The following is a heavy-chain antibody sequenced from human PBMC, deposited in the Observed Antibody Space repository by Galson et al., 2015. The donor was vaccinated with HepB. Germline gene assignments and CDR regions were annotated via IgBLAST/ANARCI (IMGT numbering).Heavy chain of an antibody. D-gene: IGHD5-24*01. CDR3: ARAQRWLQLPYFDY. CDR1: GFTFSSYA. Sequence: SLGLSCAASGFTFSSYAMHWVRQAPGKGLEWVAVISYDGSNKYYADSVKGRFTISRDNSKNTLYLQMNSLRAEDTAVYYCARAQRWLQLPYFDYWGQGTLVTVSS. J-gene: IGHJ4*02. V-gene: IGHV3-30-3*01. CDR2: ISYDGSNK.